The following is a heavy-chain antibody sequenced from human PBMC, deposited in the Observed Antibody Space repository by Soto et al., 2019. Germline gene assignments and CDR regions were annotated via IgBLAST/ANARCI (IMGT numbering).Heavy chain of an antibody. CDR1: GFTFSSYS. CDR2: ISSSSSTI. J-gene: IGHJ2*01. V-gene: IGHV3-48*01. CDR3: AREMVRLFWYFDL. D-gene: IGHD3-22*01. Sequence: SGGGLVQPGGSLRLSCAASGFTFSSYSMNWVRQAPGKGLEWVSYISSSSSTIYYADSVKGRFTISRDNAKNSLYLQMNSLRAEDTAVYYCAREMVRLFWYFDLWGRGTLVTVSS.